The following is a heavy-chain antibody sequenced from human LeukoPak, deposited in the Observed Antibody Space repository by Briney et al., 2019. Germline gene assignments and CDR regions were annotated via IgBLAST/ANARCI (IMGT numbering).Heavy chain of an antibody. V-gene: IGHV3-23*01. J-gene: IGHJ4*02. Sequence: GGSLRLSCAASGFTFSSYAMYWVRQAPGKGLEWVSAISGSIGSTYYADSVKGRFTISRDNSKNTLYLQMNSLRAEDTAVYYCAKGTRSSTSCYGGYWGQGTLVTVSS. D-gene: IGHD2-2*01. CDR1: GFTFSSYA. CDR2: ISGSIGST. CDR3: AKGTRSSTSCYGGY.